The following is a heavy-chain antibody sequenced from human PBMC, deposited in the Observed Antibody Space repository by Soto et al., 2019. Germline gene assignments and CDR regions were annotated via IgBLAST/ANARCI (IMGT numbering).Heavy chain of an antibody. CDR3: ARAAGAFDI. CDR1: GGSISSGGYS. J-gene: IGHJ3*02. Sequence: PSETLSLTCAVSGGSISSGGYSWSWIRQPPGKGLEWIGYIYHSGSTYYNPSLKSRVTISVDRSKNQFSLKLSSVTAADTAVYYCARAAGAFDIWGKGKMVTVSS. V-gene: IGHV4-30-2*01. D-gene: IGHD3-10*01. CDR2: IYHSGST.